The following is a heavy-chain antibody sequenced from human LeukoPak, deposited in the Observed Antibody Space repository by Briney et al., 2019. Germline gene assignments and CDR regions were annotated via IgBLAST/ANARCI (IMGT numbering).Heavy chain of an antibody. J-gene: IGHJ4*02. V-gene: IGHV3-7*01. Sequence: GGSLRLSCAASGFSFSSYSMNWVRQAPGKGLEWVANINQDGRDKSYVDSVRGRFTISRDNARNSLYLQMNSLRAEDTAMYYCAGGAGYWGQGTLVTVSS. CDR3: AGGAGY. CDR2: INQDGRDK. CDR1: GFSFSSYS.